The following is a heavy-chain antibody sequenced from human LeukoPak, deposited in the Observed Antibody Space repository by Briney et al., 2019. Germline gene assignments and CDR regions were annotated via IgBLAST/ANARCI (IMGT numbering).Heavy chain of an antibody. CDR1: GFIFSSYA. Sequence: GWSLRLSCAASGFIFSSYALHWVRQPPGKGLEWVAVISYNGTNKYYTDSVKGRFTIPRDNSKSTLYLQMNSLRVEDTAVYYCAREYMTKLGDYYYYMDVWGKGTTVTVSS. D-gene: IGHD4-11*01. CDR2: ISYNGTNK. J-gene: IGHJ6*03. CDR3: AREYMTKLGDYYYYMDV. V-gene: IGHV3-30*04.